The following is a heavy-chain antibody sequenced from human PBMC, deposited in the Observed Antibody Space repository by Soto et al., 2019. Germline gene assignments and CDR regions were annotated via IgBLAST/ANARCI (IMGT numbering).Heavy chain of an antibody. CDR3: EREDTSNLIDY. D-gene: IGHD4-4*01. Sequence: EVQLVESGGGLVQPGGSLRLSCAASGFTFSSYWMSWVRQAPGKGLEWVANIKQDGSEKYYVDSVKGRFTISRDNAKNSLYLQMNSLSAEDTAVYYCEREDTSNLIDYWGQGTLVTVSS. V-gene: IGHV3-7*01. J-gene: IGHJ4*02. CDR2: IKQDGSEK. CDR1: GFTFSSYW.